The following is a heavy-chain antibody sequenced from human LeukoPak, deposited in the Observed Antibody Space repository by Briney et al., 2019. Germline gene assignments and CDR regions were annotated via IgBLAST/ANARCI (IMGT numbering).Heavy chain of an antibody. CDR3: AKGPGLGAGKRYLDL. CDR1: GFIFNDYA. V-gene: IGHV3-9*01. CDR2: ISWNSGNM. Sequence: PGRSLRLSCAPSGFIFNDYALHWVRQAPGKGLEWVSSISWNSGNMYYVDSVKGRFTISRDNAKNSLSLQMNSLKPEDTALYYCAKGPGLGAGKRYLDLWGRGTLVIVSS. J-gene: IGHJ2*01. D-gene: IGHD6-13*01.